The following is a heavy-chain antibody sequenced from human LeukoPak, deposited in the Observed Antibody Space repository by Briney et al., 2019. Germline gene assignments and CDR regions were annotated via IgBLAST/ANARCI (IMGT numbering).Heavy chain of an antibody. CDR2: IKEDGSEK. CDR1: GFTFSTYW. J-gene: IGHJ4*02. D-gene: IGHD3-9*01. CDR3: ARDQSLRYFDWSRY. Sequence: PGGSLRLSCAASGFTFSTYWMSWVRQAPGKGLEWVANIKEDGSEKYYVDSVKGRFTISRDNAKNSLYLQMNSLRAEDTAVYYCARDQSLRYFDWSRYWGQGTLVTVSS. V-gene: IGHV3-7*01.